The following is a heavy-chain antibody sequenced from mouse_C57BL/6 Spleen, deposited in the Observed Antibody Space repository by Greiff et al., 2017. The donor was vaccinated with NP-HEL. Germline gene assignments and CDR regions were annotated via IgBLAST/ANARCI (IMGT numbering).Heavy chain of an antibody. CDR1: GFSLTSYG. V-gene: IGHV2-4*01. Sequence: VQLQQSGPALVQPSQSLSITCTVSGFSLTSYGVHWVRQPPGKGLEWLGVIWSGGSTDYNAAFISRLSISKDNSKSQVFFKMNSLQADDTAIYYCAKKSGSRYYYAMDYWGQGTSVTVSS. D-gene: IGHD1-1*01. J-gene: IGHJ4*01. CDR3: AKKSGSRYYYAMDY. CDR2: IWSGGST.